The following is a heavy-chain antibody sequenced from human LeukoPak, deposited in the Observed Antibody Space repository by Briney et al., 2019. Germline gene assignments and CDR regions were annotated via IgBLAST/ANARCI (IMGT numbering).Heavy chain of an antibody. CDR1: GSSISSGYY. V-gene: IGHV4-38-2*02. D-gene: IGHD3-16*02. Sequence: SETLSLTCTVSGSSISSGYYWGRIRQPPGKGLEWIGSIYHLGNTYYNPSLKSRVTITLDTSKNQFSLKLSSVTAADTAVYYCLGRRYSPEALDPWGLGTLVTVSS. J-gene: IGHJ5*02. CDR2: IYHLGNT. CDR3: LGRRYSPEALDP.